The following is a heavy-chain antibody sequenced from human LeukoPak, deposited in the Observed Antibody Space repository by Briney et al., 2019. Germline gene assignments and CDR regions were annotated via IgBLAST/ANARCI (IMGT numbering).Heavy chain of an antibody. Sequence: GGSLRLSCAASGFTFDDYAMHWVRQAPGKGLEWVSGISWNSGSMDYADSVKGRFTISRDNAKNSLYLQMNSLTADDTAVYYCVEGLRWSDYWGQGTLVTVSS. D-gene: IGHD4-23*01. J-gene: IGHJ4*02. CDR3: VEGLRWSDY. CDR2: ISWNSGSM. CDR1: GFTFDDYA. V-gene: IGHV3-9*01.